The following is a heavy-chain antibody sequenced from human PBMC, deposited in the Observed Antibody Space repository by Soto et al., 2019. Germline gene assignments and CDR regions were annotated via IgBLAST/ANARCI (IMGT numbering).Heavy chain of an antibody. CDR2: IYFSGGT. D-gene: IGHD3-10*01. J-gene: IGHJ4*02. CDR1: GGSISSYY. CDR3: ARVISPMAPSDY. Sequence: PSETLSLTCTVSGGSISSYYWTWIRQPPGKGLEWIGYIYFSGGTNYNPSLKSRVTISVDTSKNQFSLKLSSVTAADTAVYYCARVISPMAPSDYWGQGTLVTVSS. V-gene: IGHV4-59*12.